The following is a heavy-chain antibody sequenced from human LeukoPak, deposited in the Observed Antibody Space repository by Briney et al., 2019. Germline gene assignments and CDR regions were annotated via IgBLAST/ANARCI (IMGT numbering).Heavy chain of an antibody. CDR2: IYYSGST. CDR1: GGSVSSGSYY. J-gene: IGHJ4*02. D-gene: IGHD2-2*01. Sequence: SETLSLTCTVSGGSVSSGSYYWSWIRQPPGKGLEWIGYIYYSGSTNYNPSLKSRVTISVDTSKNQFSLKLSSVTAADTAVYYCARVVVVPAEPYYFDYWGQGTLVTVSP. CDR3: ARVVVVPAEPYYFDY. V-gene: IGHV4-61*01.